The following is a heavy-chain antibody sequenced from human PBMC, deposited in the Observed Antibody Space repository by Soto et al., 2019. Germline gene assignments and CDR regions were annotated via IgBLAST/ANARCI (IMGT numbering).Heavy chain of an antibody. D-gene: IGHD3-16*01. CDR3: VPKGGGDRILDY. J-gene: IGHJ4*02. Sequence: QITLKESGPALVKPTQTLTLTCTFSGFSLSTSGVGVGWIRQPPGEALEWLALIYWDDYKYFSPSLESRLTNPEAPPKNQGRLTMTNRDPVDTATYCCVPKGGGDRILDYWGQGTLVTVSS. V-gene: IGHV2-5*02. CDR2: IYWDDYK. CDR1: GFSLSTSGVG.